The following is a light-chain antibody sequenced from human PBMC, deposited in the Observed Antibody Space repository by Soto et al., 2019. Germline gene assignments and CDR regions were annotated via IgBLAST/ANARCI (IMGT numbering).Light chain of an antibody. CDR3: CSYAGSYTPV. V-gene: IGLV2-11*01. J-gene: IGLJ1*01. CDR2: DVT. CDR1: SCDVGAYNF. Sequence: QSALTQPRSVSGSPGQSVTISCTGTSCDVGAYNFVSWYQQHPGKAPKLIIYDVTKWPSGVPHRFSGSKSGNTASLTISGLQAEDEAEYYCCSYAGSYTPVVGNGTKVTV.